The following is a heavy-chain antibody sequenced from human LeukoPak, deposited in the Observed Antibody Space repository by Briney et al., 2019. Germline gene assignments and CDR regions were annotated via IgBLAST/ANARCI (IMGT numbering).Heavy chain of an antibody. J-gene: IGHJ6*02. D-gene: IGHD6-19*01. CDR2: INHSGST. V-gene: IGHV4-34*01. CDR1: GGSFSGYY. Sequence: SETLSLTCAVYGGSFSGYYWSWIRQPPGNGLEWIGEINHSGSTNYNPSLKSRVTISVDTSKNQFSLKLSSVTAADTAVYYCARGHAAVAITHGMDVWGQGTTVTVSS. CDR3: ARGHAAVAITHGMDV.